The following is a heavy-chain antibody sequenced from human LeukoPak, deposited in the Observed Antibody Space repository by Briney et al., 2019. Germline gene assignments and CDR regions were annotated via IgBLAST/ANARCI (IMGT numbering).Heavy chain of an antibody. D-gene: IGHD1-14*01. V-gene: IGHV4-59*01. CDR3: ARENRGVPDY. CDR2: IYYSGST. CDR1: GGSISSYY. J-gene: IGHJ4*02. Sequence: SETLSLTCTVSGGSISSYYWNWIRQPPGKGLEWIGYIYYSGSTNYNPSLKSRVTISVDTSKNQFSLKLSSVTAADTAVYYCARENRGVPDYWGQGTLVTVSS.